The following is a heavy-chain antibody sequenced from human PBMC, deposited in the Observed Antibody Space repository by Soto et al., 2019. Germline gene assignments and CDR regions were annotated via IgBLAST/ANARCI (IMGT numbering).Heavy chain of an antibody. V-gene: IGHV1-69*12. CDR3: ARDRGTSSGYYPYWFDP. Sequence: QVQLVQSGAEVKKPGSSVKVSCKASGGTFSSYAITWVRQAPGQGLEWMGGIIPIFGTANYAQKFQGRVTTTADESPSPAYVERSSLRSEDTAVYYCARDRGTSSGYYPYWFDPWGQGTLVTVSS. CDR2: IIPIFGTA. CDR1: GGTFSSYA. J-gene: IGHJ5*02. D-gene: IGHD3-22*01.